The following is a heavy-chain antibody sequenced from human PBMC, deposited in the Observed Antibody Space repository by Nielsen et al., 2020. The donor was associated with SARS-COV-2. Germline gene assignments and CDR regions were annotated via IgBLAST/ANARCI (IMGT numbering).Heavy chain of an antibody. V-gene: IGHV4-59*06. CDR2: IYYSGST. CDR1: GGSISSHY. Sequence: SETLSLTCTVSGGSISSHYWSCLRQPPGKGLEWIGYIYYSGSTYYNPSLKSRVTISVDTSKNQFSLKLSSVTAADTAVYYCASTTVTDGYYYGMDVWGQGTTVTVSS. CDR3: ASTTVTDGYYYGMDV. J-gene: IGHJ6*02. D-gene: IGHD4-17*01.